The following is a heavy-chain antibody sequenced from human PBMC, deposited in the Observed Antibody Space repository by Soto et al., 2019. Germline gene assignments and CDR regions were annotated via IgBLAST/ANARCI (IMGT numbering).Heavy chain of an antibody. D-gene: IGHD6-19*01. CDR1: GGSVSSGSYY. CDR2: IYYSGST. Sequence: QVQLQESGPGLVKPSETLSLTCTVSGGSVSSGSYYWSWIRQPPGKGLEWIGYIYYSGSTNYNPSLTTRVTISVDTSKNQFSLKLSSVTAADTAVYYCASRQWLAFFDYWGQGTLVTVSS. CDR3: ASRQWLAFFDY. J-gene: IGHJ4*02. V-gene: IGHV4-61*01.